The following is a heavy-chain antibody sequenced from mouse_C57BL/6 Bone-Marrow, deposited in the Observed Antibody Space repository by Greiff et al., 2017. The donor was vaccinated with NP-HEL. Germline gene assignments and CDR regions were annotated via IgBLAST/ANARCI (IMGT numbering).Heavy chain of an antibody. D-gene: IGHD1-1*01. J-gene: IGHJ4*01. CDR3: ARPITTVVATDAMDY. V-gene: IGHV1-63*01. Sequence: VQLQQSGAELVRPGTSVKMSCKASGYTFTNYWIGWAKQRPGHGLEWIGDIYPGGGYTNYNEKFKGKATLTADKSSSTAYMQFSSLTSEDSAIYYCARPITTVVATDAMDYWGQGTSVTVSS. CDR2: IYPGGGYT. CDR1: GYTFTNYW.